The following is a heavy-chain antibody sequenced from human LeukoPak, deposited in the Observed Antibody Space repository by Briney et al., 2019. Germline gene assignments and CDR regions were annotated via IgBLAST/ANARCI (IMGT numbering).Heavy chain of an antibody. Sequence: SETLSLTCAVYGGSLSGYYWSWIRQPPGKGLEWIGEINHSGNTNYNPSLKSRVTISVDTSKNQFSLKLSSVTAADTAVCYCARGYYGSGSYIDYWGQGTLVTVSS. J-gene: IGHJ4*02. CDR1: GGSLSGYY. CDR3: ARGYYGSGSYIDY. V-gene: IGHV4-34*01. D-gene: IGHD3-10*01. CDR2: INHSGNT.